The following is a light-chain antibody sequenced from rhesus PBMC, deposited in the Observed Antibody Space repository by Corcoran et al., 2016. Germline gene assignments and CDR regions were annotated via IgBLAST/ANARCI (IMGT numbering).Light chain of an antibody. J-gene: IGKJ2*01. CDR3: QHYYDNPYS. V-gene: IGKV1S12*01. CDR1: PNIYSN. Sequence: DIQLTQSPSALSASVGDRVTISCRASPNIYSNLAWYQHKQGKAPKLLIYAASGLQTGIHSRFSGSGSGTDFTITISSLQTEDAAVYYCQHYYDNPYSFGQGTKVEIK. CDR2: AAS.